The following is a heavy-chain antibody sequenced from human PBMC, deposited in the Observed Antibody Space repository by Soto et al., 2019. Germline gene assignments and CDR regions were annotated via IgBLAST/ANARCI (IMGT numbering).Heavy chain of an antibody. D-gene: IGHD3-16*02. Sequence: GASVKVSCKASGYTFTSYDINWVRQATGQGLEWMGWMNPNSGNTGYAQKFQGRVTMTRNTSISTAYMELSSLRSEDKAVYYCAREFSLTVGGVIVEWFDPWGQGTLLTISS. V-gene: IGHV1-8*01. CDR2: MNPNSGNT. J-gene: IGHJ5*02. CDR3: AREFSLTVGGVIVEWFDP. CDR1: GYTFTSYD.